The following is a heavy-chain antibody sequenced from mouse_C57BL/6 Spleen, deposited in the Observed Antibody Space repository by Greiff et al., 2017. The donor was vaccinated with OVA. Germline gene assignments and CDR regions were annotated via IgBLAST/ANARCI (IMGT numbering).Heavy chain of an antibody. CDR1: GYTFTDYE. V-gene: IGHV1-15*01. Sequence: QVQLKESGAELVRPGASVTLSCKASGYTFTDYEMHWVKQTPVHGLEWIGAIDPETGGTAYNQKFKGKAILTADKSSSTAYMERRSLTSEDSAVYYWTRDRAGPSIDQRGQGTTRT. CDR2: IDPETGGT. CDR3: TRDRAGPSIDQ. J-gene: IGHJ2*01.